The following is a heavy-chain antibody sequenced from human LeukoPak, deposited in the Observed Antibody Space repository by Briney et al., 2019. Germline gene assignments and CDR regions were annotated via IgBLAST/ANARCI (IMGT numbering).Heavy chain of an antibody. CDR2: INHSGST. D-gene: IGHD5-18*01. Sequence: SETLSLTCAVYGGSFSGYYWSWIRQPPGKGLEWIGEINHSGSTNYNPSLKSQVTISVDTSKNQFSLKLSSVTAADTAVYYCARGVGGYSYGYGYYYYYMDVWGKGTTVTVSS. CDR1: GGSFSGYY. V-gene: IGHV4-34*01. J-gene: IGHJ6*03. CDR3: ARGVGGYSYGYGYYYYYMDV.